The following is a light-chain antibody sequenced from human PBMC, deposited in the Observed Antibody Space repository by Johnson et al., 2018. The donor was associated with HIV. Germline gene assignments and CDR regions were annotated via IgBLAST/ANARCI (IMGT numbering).Light chain of an antibody. CDR3: GAWDDSLNGYV. CDR2: RNN. CDR1: TSNIGSNT. J-gene: IGLJ1*01. Sequence: QSVLTQSPSASGTPGQRVTISCSGSTSNIGSNTVNWYQQLPGTAPKLLIYRNNQRPSGVPDRFSGSKSGTSASLALSGLLAEAEADYYCGAWDDSLNGYVCGTGTKVTVL. V-gene: IGLV1-44*01.